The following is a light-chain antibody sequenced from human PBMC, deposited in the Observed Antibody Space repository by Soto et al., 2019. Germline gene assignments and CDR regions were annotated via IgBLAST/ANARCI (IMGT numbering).Light chain of an antibody. V-gene: IGKV1-39*01. CDR1: QSISSS. CDR2: AAS. J-gene: IGKJ2*01. CDR3: QQSYSTLRT. Sequence: DIQMTQSPSSLSASVGDRVTITCRESQSISSSLNWYQQKPGKAPKLLIYAASSLQSGVPSRFSGSGSVTDFTLTISSLPPEDFATYYCQQSYSTLRTFCQGTKLEIK.